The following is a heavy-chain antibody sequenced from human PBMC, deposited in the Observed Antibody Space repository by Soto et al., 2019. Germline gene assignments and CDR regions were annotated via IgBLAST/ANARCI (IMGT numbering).Heavy chain of an antibody. Sequence: PGGSLRLSCAASGFTFSSYSMNWVRQAPGKGLEWVSSISSSSSYIYYADSVKGRFTISRDNAKNSLYLQMNSLRAEDTAVYYCARADGSSWYHWFDPWGQGTLVTVSS. V-gene: IGHV3-21*01. J-gene: IGHJ5*02. D-gene: IGHD6-13*01. CDR2: ISSSSSYI. CDR1: GFTFSSYS. CDR3: ARADGSSWYHWFDP.